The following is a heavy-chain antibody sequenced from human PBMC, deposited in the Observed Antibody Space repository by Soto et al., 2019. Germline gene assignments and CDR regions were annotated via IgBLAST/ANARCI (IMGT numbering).Heavy chain of an antibody. D-gene: IGHD3-22*01. CDR1: GFTFSSYW. CDR2: IKQDGSEK. Sequence: EVQLVESGGGLVQPGGSLRLSCAASGFTFSSYWMSWVRQAPGKGLEWVANIKQDGSEKYYVDSVKGRFTISRDNAKNSLYLQMNSLRAEDKAVYYCARDTRYYDSSGYIDYWGQGTLVTVSS. CDR3: ARDTRYYDSSGYIDY. J-gene: IGHJ4*02. V-gene: IGHV3-7*04.